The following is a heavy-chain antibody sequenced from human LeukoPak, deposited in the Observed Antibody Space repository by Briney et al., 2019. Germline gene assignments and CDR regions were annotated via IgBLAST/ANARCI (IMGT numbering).Heavy chain of an antibody. CDR1: GLTFSSHW. V-gene: IGHV3-23*01. CDR3: AKAYSYGYYFDY. D-gene: IGHD5-18*01. Sequence: PGGSPRLSCAASGLTFSSHWMHWVRQAPGKGLVWVSAISGSGGSTYYADSVKGRFTISRDNSKNTLYLQMNSLRAEDTAVYYCAKAYSYGYYFDYWGQGTLVTVSS. J-gene: IGHJ4*02. CDR2: ISGSGGST.